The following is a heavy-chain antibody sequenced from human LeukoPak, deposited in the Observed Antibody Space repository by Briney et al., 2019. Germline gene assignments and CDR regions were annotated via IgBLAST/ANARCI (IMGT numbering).Heavy chain of an antibody. J-gene: IGHJ4*02. V-gene: IGHV3-33*01. CDR2: IWYDGSNK. Sequence: GRSLRLSCAASGFTFSSYGMHWVRQAPGKGLEWVAVIWYDGSNKYYADSVKGRFTISRDNSKNTLYLQMNSLRAEDTAVYYCARGPPSWQYQLLLFDYWGQGTLVTVSS. CDR3: ARGPPSWQYQLLLFDY. CDR1: GFTFSSYG. D-gene: IGHD2-2*01.